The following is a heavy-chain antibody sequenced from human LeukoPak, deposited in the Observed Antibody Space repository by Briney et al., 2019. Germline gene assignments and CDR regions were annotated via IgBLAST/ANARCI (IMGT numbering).Heavy chain of an antibody. J-gene: IGHJ4*02. CDR1: GFTFSSYW. CDR3: ARRRYSGSSQHFDY. Sequence: GGSLRLSCAASGFTFSSYWMSWARQATGKGLKWVANIKQDGSEKYYVDSVKGRFTISRDNAKNSLYLQMNSLRAEDTAVYYCARRRYSGSSQHFDYWGQGTLVTVSS. V-gene: IGHV3-7*01. CDR2: IKQDGSEK. D-gene: IGHD1-26*01.